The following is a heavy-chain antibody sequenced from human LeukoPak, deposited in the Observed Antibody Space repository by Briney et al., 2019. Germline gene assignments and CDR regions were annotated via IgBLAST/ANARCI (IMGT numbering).Heavy chain of an antibody. CDR2: ISSSSSYI. CDR1: GFTFSSYA. CDR3: ARDSGLYYYGMDV. V-gene: IGHV3-21*01. Sequence: GGSLRLSCAASGFTFSSYAMSWVRQAPGKGLEWVSSISSSSSYIYYADSVKGRFTISRDNTKNSLYLQMNSLRAEDTAVYYCARDSGLYYYGMDVWGQGTTVTVSS. J-gene: IGHJ6*02.